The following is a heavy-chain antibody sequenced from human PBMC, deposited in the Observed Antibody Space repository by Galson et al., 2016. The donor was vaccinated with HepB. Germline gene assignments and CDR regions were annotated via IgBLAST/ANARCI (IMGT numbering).Heavy chain of an antibody. CDR1: GYTFTSYY. J-gene: IGHJ4*02. D-gene: IGHD5-18*01. Sequence: SVKVSCKASGYTFTSYYIHWVRQAPGQGLEWMGIINPSGGRTTYAQKFQGRVTMTRDTSTSTVFMELSSLRSEDTAVYYCARDQTPYEDTAMVLWGQGTLVTVSS. V-gene: IGHV1-46*01. CDR3: ARDQTPYEDTAMVL. CDR2: INPSGGRT.